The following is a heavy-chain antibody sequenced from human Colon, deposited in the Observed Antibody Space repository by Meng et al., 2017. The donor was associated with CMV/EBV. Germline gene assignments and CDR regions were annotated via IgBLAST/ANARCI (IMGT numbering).Heavy chain of an antibody. J-gene: IGHJ4*02. CDR2: IRSDGTET. CDR3: GDFEAG. V-gene: IGHV3-7*02. D-gene: IGHD3-3*01. Sequence: GGSLRLSCTASAFTFSHYWMTWVRQPPGKGLEWVANIRSDGTETNHVDSLKGRFTISRDNGKNALYLQMNSLTVEDTAVYYCGDFEAGWGQGTLVTVSS. CDR1: AFTFSHYW.